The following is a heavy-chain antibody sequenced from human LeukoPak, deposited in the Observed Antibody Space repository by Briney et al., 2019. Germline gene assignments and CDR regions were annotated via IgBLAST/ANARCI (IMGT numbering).Heavy chain of an antibody. J-gene: IGHJ4*02. CDR1: GGSISSYY. D-gene: IGHD6-13*01. CDR2: IYYSGST. Sequence: SETLSLTCTVSGGSISSYYWNWIRQPPGKGLEWIGYIYYSGSTNYDPSLKSRVTISVDTSKNQFSLKLSSVTAADTAMYYCARSTSWYAYFDYWGQGTLVTVSS. V-gene: IGHV4-59*01. CDR3: ARSTSWYAYFDY.